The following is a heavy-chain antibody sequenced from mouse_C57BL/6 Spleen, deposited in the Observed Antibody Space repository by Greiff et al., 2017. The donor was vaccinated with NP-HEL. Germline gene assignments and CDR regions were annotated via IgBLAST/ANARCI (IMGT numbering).Heavy chain of an antibody. J-gene: IGHJ4*01. CDR3: ARHYYSSLYAMDY. CDR2: IWSDGST. V-gene: IGHV2-6-1*01. D-gene: IGHD1-1*01. CDR1: GFSLTSYG. Sequence: VQRVESGPGLVAPSQSLSITCTVSGFSLTSYGVHWVRQPPGKGLEWLVVIWSDGSTTYNSALKSRLSISKDNSKSQVFLKMNSLQTDDTAMYYCARHYYSSLYAMDYWGQGTSVTVSS.